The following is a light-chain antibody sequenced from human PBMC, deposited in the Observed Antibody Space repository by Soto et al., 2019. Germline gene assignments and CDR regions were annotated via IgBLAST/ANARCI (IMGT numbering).Light chain of an antibody. V-gene: IGKV3-20*01. CDR1: QSVSSN. CDR2: GAS. Sequence: EIMMTQSPATLSVTPGERATLSCRASQSVSSNLAWYQQKPGQAPRLLIYGASSRATGIPDRFTGSGSGTDFTLTISRLEPEDFAVYYCQQYGSSPLTFGGGTKV. J-gene: IGKJ4*01. CDR3: QQYGSSPLT.